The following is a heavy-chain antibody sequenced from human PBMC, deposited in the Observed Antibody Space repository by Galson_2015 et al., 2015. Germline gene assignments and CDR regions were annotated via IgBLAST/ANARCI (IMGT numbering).Heavy chain of an antibody. CDR3: ARDPRRRDYFGSGKFTL. CDR2: INVDGSST. D-gene: IGHD3-10*01. V-gene: IGHV3-74*03. Sequence: SLRLSCAASGFSFSNDWMHWVRHAPGQGLVWVARINVDGSSTTYEDSVRGRFTVLRDIAKTTLYLEMSSLRDEDTAVYYCARDPRRRDYFGSGKFTLWGQGTKVTVFS. J-gene: IGHJ4*02. CDR1: GFSFSNDW.